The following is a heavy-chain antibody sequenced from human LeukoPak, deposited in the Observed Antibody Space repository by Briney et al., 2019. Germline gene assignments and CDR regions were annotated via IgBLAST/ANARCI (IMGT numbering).Heavy chain of an antibody. CDR1: GYTFTSYY. CDR2: INPSGGST. CDR3: ARDSYDFWSGYWGLDPAGIDY. J-gene: IGHJ4*02. D-gene: IGHD3-3*01. Sequence: ASVKVSCKASGYTFTSYYMHWVRQAPGQGLEWMGIINPSGGSTSYAQKFQGRVTMTRDTSTSTAYMELSRLRSDDTAVYYCARDSYDFWSGYWGLDPAGIDYWGQGTLVTVSS. V-gene: IGHV1-46*01.